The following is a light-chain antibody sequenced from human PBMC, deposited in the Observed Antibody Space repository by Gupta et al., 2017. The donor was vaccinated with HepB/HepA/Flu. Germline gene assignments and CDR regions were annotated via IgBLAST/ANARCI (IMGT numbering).Light chain of an antibody. V-gene: IGKV3-15*01. J-gene: IGKJ4*01. Sequence: EIVMTQSPATLSVSPGERATLSYRASQSVASNLAWYQQKPGQAPRLLIFGASTRAPGIPAKFSGSGSGTDFTITINSLQSDDFAVYYCQHYTNLPLTFGGGTKVEIK. CDR3: QHYTNLPLT. CDR1: QSVASN. CDR2: GAS.